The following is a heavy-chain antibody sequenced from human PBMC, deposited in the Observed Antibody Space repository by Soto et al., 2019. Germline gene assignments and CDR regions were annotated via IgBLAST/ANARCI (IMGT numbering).Heavy chain of an antibody. V-gene: IGHV4-34*01. CDR1: GGSFRGYY. D-gene: IGHD6-13*01. CDR3: GRDGEPGTGYYYYGMDV. J-gene: IGHJ6*02. CDR2: FNQSGST. Sequence: PSETLSLTCAVLGGSFRGYYWSWIRQPPGKGLGWSGEFNQSGSTNYNPSLKSRVTISVYTSKNQFSINLSSVTAAHTAAYYCGRDGEPGTGYYYYGMDVWGQGTTVTVSS.